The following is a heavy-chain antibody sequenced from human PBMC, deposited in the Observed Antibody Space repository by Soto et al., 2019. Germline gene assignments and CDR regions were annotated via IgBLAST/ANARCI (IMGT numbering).Heavy chain of an antibody. CDR3: ARVGGFGATTIDY. J-gene: IGHJ4*02. D-gene: IGHD3-10*01. Sequence: QVQLQESGPGLVKPSQTLSLTCTVSGGSISSGDYYWSWIRQPPGKGLEWIGYIYYSGSTYYNPSLQRRVTISVATSKNQFSLKLSSVTAADTAVYYCARVGGFGATTIDYWGQGPLVTVSS. CDR1: GGSISSGDYY. CDR2: IYYSGST. V-gene: IGHV4-30-4*01.